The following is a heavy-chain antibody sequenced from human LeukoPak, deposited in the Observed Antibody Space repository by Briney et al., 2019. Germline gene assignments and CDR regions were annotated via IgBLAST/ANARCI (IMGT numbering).Heavy chain of an antibody. CDR1: GFTFDDYG. J-gene: IGHJ4*02. CDR3: AVLRPAAMSPIDY. Sequence: GGSLRLSCAASGFTFDDYGMSWVRQAPGKGLEWVSGINWNGGSTGYADSVKGRFTISRDNSKNTLYLQMNSLRAEDTAVYYCAVLRPAAMSPIDYWGQGTLVTVSS. D-gene: IGHD2-2*01. V-gene: IGHV3-20*04. CDR2: INWNGGST.